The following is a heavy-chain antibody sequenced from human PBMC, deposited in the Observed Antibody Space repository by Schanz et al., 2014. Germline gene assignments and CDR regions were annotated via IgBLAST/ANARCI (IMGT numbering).Heavy chain of an antibody. J-gene: IGHJ4*02. Sequence: QVQVVQSGAEVKKPGSSVKVSCTASGGTFSSYTISWIRQAPGQGLEWMGRIIPILGIANYAQKFRGRVTMTRNTSMSTAYIELHILTSEDTAVYYCARGRTFDYWGQGTLVTVSS. CDR2: IIPILGIA. CDR1: GGTFSSYT. CDR3: ARGRTFDY. V-gene: IGHV1-69*04.